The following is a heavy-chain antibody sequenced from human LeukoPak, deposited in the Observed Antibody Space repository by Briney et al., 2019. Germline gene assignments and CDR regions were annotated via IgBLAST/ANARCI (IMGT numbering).Heavy chain of an antibody. J-gene: IGHJ6*03. CDR3: ARESPWEYQLLFSYYYYYYMDV. CDR2: VYYSGST. D-gene: IGHD2-2*01. CDR1: GRSISSYY. V-gene: IGHV4-59*12. Sequence: PSETLSLTCTVPGRSISSYYSSWIRHPPGKGREWLGYVYYSGSTNYNPSLKSRVTISVDTSKNQFSLKLSSVTAADTAVYYCARESPWEYQLLFSYYYYYYMDVWGKGTTVTVSS.